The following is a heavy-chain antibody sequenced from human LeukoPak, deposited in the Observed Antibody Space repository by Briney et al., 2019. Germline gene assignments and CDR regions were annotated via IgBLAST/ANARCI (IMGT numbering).Heavy chain of an antibody. CDR2: IWYDGSNK. D-gene: IGHD2-21*01. Sequence: GGSLRLSCAASGFTFSSYGMHWVRQAPGKGLEWVAVIWYDGSNKYYADSVKGRFTISRDDSKNTLYLQMNSLRAEDTAVYYCARDSLRGYFDLWGRGTLVTVSS. J-gene: IGHJ2*01. V-gene: IGHV3-33*01. CDR3: ARDSLRGYFDL. CDR1: GFTFSSYG.